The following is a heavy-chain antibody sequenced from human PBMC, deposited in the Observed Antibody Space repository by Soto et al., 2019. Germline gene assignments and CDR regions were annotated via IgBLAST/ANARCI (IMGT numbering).Heavy chain of an antibody. CDR3: AKDFKISGGHYGSLNYYYGMDG. CDR1: GFTFSAIG. J-gene: IGHJ6*02. Sequence: GGSLRLSCEASGFTFSAIGMHWVRQAPGKGLEWVAIISYDGILKYYADPVKGRFTISRDTSKSALYLQMNSLRPEDTAVYYCAKDFKISGGHYGSLNYYYGMDGWGQGTTVT. CDR2: ISYDGILK. V-gene: IGHV3-30*18. D-gene: IGHD3-10*01.